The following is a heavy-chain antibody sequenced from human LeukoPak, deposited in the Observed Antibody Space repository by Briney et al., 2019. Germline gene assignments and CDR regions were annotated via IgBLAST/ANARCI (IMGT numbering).Heavy chain of an antibody. J-gene: IGHJ4*02. CDR1: GGSIRSYY. Sequence: TETLSLTCTVSGGSIRSYYWNWIRQAPGKGLEWVGFISYSGYTSYSPSLKSRVAISVDTAKSQFSLRLNSMTAADTAIYYCARGRNDNGGMFFDSWAQGNLVTVSS. CDR2: ISYSGYT. CDR3: ARGRNDNGGMFFDS. D-gene: IGHD4-23*01. V-gene: IGHV4-59*01.